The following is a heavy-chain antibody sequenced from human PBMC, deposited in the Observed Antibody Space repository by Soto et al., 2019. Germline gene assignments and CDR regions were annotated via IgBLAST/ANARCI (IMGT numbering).Heavy chain of an antibody. V-gene: IGHV1-69*13. Sequence: ASVKVSCKASGGTFSSYAISWVRQAPGQGLEWMGGIIPIFGTANYAQKFQGRVTITADESTSTAYMELSSLRSEDTAVYYCARDSRPNIVLMVYAPRDYYYGMDVWGQGXTVTVYS. CDR2: IIPIFGTA. CDR3: ARDSRPNIVLMVYAPRDYYYGMDV. D-gene: IGHD2-8*01. J-gene: IGHJ6*02. CDR1: GGTFSSYA.